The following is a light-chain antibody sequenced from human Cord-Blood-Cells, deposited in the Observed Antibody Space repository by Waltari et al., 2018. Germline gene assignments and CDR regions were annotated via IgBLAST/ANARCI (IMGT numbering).Light chain of an antibody. J-gene: IGLJ2*01. Sequence: QSALTQPASVSGSPGQSITISCTVTSSYVGSYNLVSWYQQHPGKAPKLRIYEGSKRPSGVSNRFSGSKSGNTASLTISGLQAEDEADYYCCSYAGSSTFVVFGGGTKLTVL. CDR3: CSYAGSSTFVV. CDR1: SSYVGSYNL. CDR2: EGS. V-gene: IGLV2-23*03.